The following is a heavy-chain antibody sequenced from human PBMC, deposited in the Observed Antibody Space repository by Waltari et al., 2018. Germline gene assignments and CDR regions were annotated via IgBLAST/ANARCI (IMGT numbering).Heavy chain of an antibody. Sequence: EVQLVESGGGLVPPGMSLLLSCVVSGANHNDHAMHWFRQAPGKGLEWVAGIMWNSDRIDYADSVKGRFTISRDNAEKSLYLQMNSLRAEDTALYYCGKDINPGGMDVWGPGTTVTVSS. CDR1: GANHNDHA. D-gene: IGHD3-10*01. J-gene: IGHJ6*02. CDR3: GKDINPGGMDV. CDR2: IMWNSDRI. V-gene: IGHV3-9*01.